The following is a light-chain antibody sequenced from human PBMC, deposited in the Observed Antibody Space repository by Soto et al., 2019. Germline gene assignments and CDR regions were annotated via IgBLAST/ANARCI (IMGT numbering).Light chain of an antibody. CDR2: GAS. V-gene: IGKV3-20*01. J-gene: IGKJ4*01. CDR3: QQYDSSPRLT. Sequence: EIVLTQSPGTLSLSPGDRATLSCRASQNLSSSYLAWYQQKLGQAPRLLIYGASSRATGIPDRFSGSVSGTDFILTISRLEPEDFAVYYCQQYDSSPRLTFVGGTKVEIK. CDR1: QNLSSSY.